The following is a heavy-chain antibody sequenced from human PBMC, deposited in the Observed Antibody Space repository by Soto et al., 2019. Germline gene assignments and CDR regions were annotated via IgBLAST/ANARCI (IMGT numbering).Heavy chain of an antibody. Sequence: QLQLQESGPGLVKPSETLSLTCTVSGGSIDSPDYYWGWIRLPPGKGLQWVATISYSGRPYYNPSLNSRVNLSGDTSRNPFSLQMTSVTATDTAFYYCATRADEKQLDSWGRGTLVTVSS. V-gene: IGHV4-39*01. J-gene: IGHJ4*02. CDR2: ISYSGRP. CDR3: ATRADEKQLDS. D-gene: IGHD5-18*01. CDR1: GGSIDSPDYY.